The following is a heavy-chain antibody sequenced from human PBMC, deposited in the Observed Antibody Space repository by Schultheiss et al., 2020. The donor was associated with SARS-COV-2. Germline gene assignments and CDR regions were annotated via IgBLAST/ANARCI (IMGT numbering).Heavy chain of an antibody. J-gene: IGHJ5*02. D-gene: IGHD2-15*01. CDR1: GYTFTSHG. CDR3: ARGLGYCSGGSCNWFDP. CDR2: INPILGIA. Sequence: VKVSCKASGYTFTSHGISWVRQAPGQGLEWMGWINPILGIANYAQKFQGRVTMTRDTSMSTVYMELSSLRSEDTAVYYCARGLGYCSGGSCNWFDPWGQGTLVTVSS. V-gene: IGHV1-69*10.